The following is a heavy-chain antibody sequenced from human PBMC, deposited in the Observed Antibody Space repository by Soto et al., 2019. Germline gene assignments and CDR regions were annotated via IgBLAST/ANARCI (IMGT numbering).Heavy chain of an antibody. CDR2: IYYSGST. J-gene: IGHJ4*02. Sequence: SETLSLTCTVSGGSISSYYWSWIRQPPGKGLEWIGYIYYSGSTNYNPSLKSRVTISVDTSKNQFSLKLSSVTAADTAVYYCARVGVGYCSGGSCYGDIPLFDYWGQGTLVTVSS. V-gene: IGHV4-59*01. CDR3: ARVGVGYCSGGSCYGDIPLFDY. CDR1: GGSISSYY. D-gene: IGHD2-15*01.